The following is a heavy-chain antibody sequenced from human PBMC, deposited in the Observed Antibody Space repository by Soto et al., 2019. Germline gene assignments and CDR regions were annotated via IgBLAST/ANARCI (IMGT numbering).Heavy chain of an antibody. CDR1: GGSISSSSYY. Sequence: SETLSLTCTVSGGSISSSSYYWGWIRQPPGKGLEWIGSIYYSGSTYYNPSLKSRVTISVDTSKNQFSLKLSSVTAADTAVYYCARQTVDGQLWVEAFDIWGQGTMVTVSS. J-gene: IGHJ3*02. V-gene: IGHV4-39*01. CDR3: ARQTVDGQLWVEAFDI. D-gene: IGHD5-18*01. CDR2: IYYSGST.